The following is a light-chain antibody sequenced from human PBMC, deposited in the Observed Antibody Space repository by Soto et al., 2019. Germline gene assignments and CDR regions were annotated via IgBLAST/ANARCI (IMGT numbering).Light chain of an antibody. CDR2: GNS. J-gene: IGLJ3*02. CDR3: QSYDSILSGWV. Sequence: QSVLTQPPSVSGAPGQRVTISCTGSSSNIGAGYDVHWYQQLPGTAPKLLISGNSNRPSGVPDRFSGSKSGTSASLAITGLQAEDEADYHCQSYDSILSGWVFGGGTKVTVL. V-gene: IGLV1-40*01. CDR1: SSNIGAGYD.